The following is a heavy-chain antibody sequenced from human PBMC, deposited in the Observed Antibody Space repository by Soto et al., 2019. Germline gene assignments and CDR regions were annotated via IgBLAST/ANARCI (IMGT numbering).Heavy chain of an antibody. J-gene: IGHJ5*02. CDR1: GYTFTRYG. D-gene: IGHD1-1*01. Sequence: GSVKVSCKASGYTFTRYGISWVRQAPGQGLEWMGWISAYNGNTNYAQKLQGRVTMTTDTSTSTAYMELRSLRSDDTAVYYCERAMNMERRINWFDPWGQGTLVTVSS. CDR2: ISAYNGNT. CDR3: ERAMNMERRINWFDP. V-gene: IGHV1-18*01.